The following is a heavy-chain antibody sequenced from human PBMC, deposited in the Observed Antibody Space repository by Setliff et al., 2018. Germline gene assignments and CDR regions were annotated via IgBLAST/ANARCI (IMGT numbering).Heavy chain of an antibody. J-gene: IGHJ5*02. Sequence: GESLKLSCQASGYNFANHWIAWVRLMPGKGLEYIGRIDPGDSYADYSPSFEGPVTISADKSRTTVYLQWTSLQASDTALYLCARLGRERSTFAWLDAWGQGTQVT. CDR3: ARLGRERSTFAWLDA. D-gene: IGHD1-1*01. V-gene: IGHV5-10-1*01. CDR2: IDPGDSYA. CDR1: GYNFANHW.